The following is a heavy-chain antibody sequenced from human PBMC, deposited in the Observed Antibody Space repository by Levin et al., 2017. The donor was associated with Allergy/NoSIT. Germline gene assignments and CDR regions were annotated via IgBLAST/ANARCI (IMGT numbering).Heavy chain of an antibody. CDR3: ARDKGFRMVRGVPYFDY. V-gene: IGHV1-46*01. Sequence: GASVKVSCKASGYTFTSYYMHWVRQAPGQGLEWMGIINPSGGSTSYAQKFQGRVTMTRDTSTSTVYMELSSLRSEDTAVYYCARDKGFRMVRGVPYFDYWGQGTLVTVSS. CDR1: GYTFTSYY. D-gene: IGHD3-10*01. J-gene: IGHJ4*02. CDR2: INPSGGST.